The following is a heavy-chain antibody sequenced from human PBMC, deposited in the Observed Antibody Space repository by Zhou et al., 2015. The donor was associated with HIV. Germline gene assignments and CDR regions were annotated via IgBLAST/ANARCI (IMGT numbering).Heavy chain of an antibody. V-gene: IGHV1-69*06. J-gene: IGHJ4*02. CDR2: LIPIFGTP. CDR1: GGTFGYYG. CDR3: ARGDDREAVQPYYFDH. D-gene: IGHD1-1*01. Sequence: QVQLVQSGAEVKKPGSSVKVSCLASGGTFGYYGISWVRQAPGQGLEWIGGLIPIFGTPNYAQKFQGRVTLTADTSTSTAYMEVSGLRSEDTAIYFCARGDDREAVQPYYFDHWGQGTLVTVSS.